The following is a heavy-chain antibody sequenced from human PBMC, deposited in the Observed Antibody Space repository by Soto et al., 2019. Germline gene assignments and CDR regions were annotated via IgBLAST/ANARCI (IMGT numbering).Heavy chain of an antibody. CDR2: IYWDDDK. J-gene: IGHJ4*02. V-gene: IGHV2-5*02. CDR1: GFSLNTSGVR. D-gene: IGHD6-19*01. Sequence: QITLRESGPPLMKPTQTLTLTCTFSGFSLNTSGVRVGWIRQPPGKALEWLALIYWDDDKRYSPSLKSRVTSTKDTSKNQVVLTMTDMDPVDTGTYYCAHSIAVTGDCFDYWGQGSLVTVSS. CDR3: AHSIAVTGDCFDY.